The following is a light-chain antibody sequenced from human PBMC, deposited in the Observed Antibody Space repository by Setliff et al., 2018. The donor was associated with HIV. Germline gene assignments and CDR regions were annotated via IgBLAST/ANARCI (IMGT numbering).Light chain of an antibody. CDR2: DTT. Sequence: QAVVTQEPSLTVSPGGTVTLTCGSSTGAVTSGHYPHWFQQKPGQAPRTLIYDTTNKHSWTPARFSGSLLGGKTALTLSGAKPDNEADYYWLFSYRGARVFGGGTKVTVL. V-gene: IGLV7-46*01. CDR3: LFSYRGARV. CDR1: TGAVTSGHY. J-gene: IGLJ3*02.